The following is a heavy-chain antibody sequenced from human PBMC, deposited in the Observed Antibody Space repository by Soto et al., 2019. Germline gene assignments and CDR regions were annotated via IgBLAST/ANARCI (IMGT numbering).Heavy chain of an antibody. CDR2: IYYSGST. J-gene: IGHJ4*01. CDR1: GGSVSSVSYY. D-gene: IGHD2-8*01. CDR3: ARDMYGRQDY. V-gene: IGHV4-61*01. Sequence: SETLSLTCTVSGGSVSSVSYYWSWIRQPPGKGLEWIGYIYYSGSTIYNPSLKSRVTISVDTSKNQFSLKLSSVTAADTAVYYCARDMYGRQDYWGHGTLVTVSS.